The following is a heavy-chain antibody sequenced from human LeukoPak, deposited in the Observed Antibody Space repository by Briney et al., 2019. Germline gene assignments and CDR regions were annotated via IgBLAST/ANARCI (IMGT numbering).Heavy chain of an antibody. V-gene: IGHV1-3*03. CDR3: ARDRWGMGGGEFDY. Sequence: ASVKVSCTASGYNFTSYVIHWVRQAPGQRLQWMGWINAGNGNTRYSQEFHGRLTFTRDTSATTAYMQLSRLRSEDMAVYYCARDRWGMGGGEFDYWGQGTLVTVSS. J-gene: IGHJ4*02. D-gene: IGHD2-21*01. CDR1: GYNFTSYV. CDR2: INAGNGNT.